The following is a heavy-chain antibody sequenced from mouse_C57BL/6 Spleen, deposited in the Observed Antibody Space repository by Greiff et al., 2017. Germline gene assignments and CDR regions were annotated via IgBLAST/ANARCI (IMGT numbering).Heavy chain of an antibody. V-gene: IGHV1-61*01. J-gene: IGHJ3*01. CDR1: GYTFTSYW. CDR2: IYPSDSET. CDR3: AREGNGYPFAY. D-gene: IGHD2-2*01. Sequence: QVQLQQPGAELVRPGSSVKLSCKASGYTFTSYWLDWVKQRPGQGLEWIGNIYPSDSETHYNQKFKDKATLTVDKSSSTAYMQLSSLTSEDSAVYYCAREGNGYPFAYWGQGTLVTVSA.